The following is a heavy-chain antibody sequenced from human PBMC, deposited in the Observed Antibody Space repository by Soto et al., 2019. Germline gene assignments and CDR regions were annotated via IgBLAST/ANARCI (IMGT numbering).Heavy chain of an antibody. D-gene: IGHD4-17*01. CDR3: ARDGEYGDYAFDY. CDR1: GYTFTGYY. V-gene: IGHV1-2*04. CDR2: INPNSGGT. J-gene: IGHJ4*02. Sequence: ASVKVSCKASGYTFTGYYMHWVRQAPGQGLEWMGWINPNSGGTNYAQKFQGWVTMTRDTSISTAYMELSRLRSDDTAVYYCARDGEYGDYAFDYWGQGTLVTVSS.